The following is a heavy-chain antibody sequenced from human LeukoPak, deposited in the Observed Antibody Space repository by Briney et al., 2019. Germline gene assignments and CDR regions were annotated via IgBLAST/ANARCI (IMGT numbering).Heavy chain of an antibody. D-gene: IGHD3-22*01. CDR1: GFTFSSYA. Sequence: GGSLRLSCAASGFTFSSYAMSWVRQAPGKGLEWVSAFSGSGGSTYYADSMKGRFTISRDNSKNTLYLQMNSLRAEDTAVYYCAKDYYDSSGHNWFDPWGQGTLVTVSS. V-gene: IGHV3-23*01. J-gene: IGHJ5*02. CDR3: AKDYYDSSGHNWFDP. CDR2: FSGSGGST.